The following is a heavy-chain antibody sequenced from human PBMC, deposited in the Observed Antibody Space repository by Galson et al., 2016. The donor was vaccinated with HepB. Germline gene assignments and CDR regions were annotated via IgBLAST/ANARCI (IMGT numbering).Heavy chain of an antibody. Sequence: SLRLSCAASEFTFSSYWMTWVRQAPGKGLEWIANIKGDGSKIQYVDSVRGRFPISRDNVKHLLYLQMNSLRAEDTAVYYCARDRNYYDGSSYYDVFDIWGQGTLVTVSS. J-gene: IGHJ4*02. CDR3: ARDRNYYDGSSYYDVFDI. CDR1: EFTFSSYW. D-gene: IGHD3-22*01. CDR2: IKGDGSKI. V-gene: IGHV3-7*03.